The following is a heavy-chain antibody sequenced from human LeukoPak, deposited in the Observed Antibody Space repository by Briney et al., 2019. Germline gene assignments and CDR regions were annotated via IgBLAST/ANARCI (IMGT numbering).Heavy chain of an antibody. CDR1: GGSFSGYY. CDR2: INHSGST. Sequence: SETLSLTCAVYGGSFSGYYWSWIRQPPGKGLEWIGEINHSGSTNYNPSLKSRVTTSVDTSKNQFSLKLSSVTAADTAVYYCARDIIGSFNYYDPWGQGTLVTVSS. D-gene: IGHD1-1*01. V-gene: IGHV4-34*01. J-gene: IGHJ5*02. CDR3: ARDIIGSFNYYDP.